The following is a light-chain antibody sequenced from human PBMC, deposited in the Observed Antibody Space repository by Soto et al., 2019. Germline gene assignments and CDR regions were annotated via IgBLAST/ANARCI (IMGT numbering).Light chain of an antibody. V-gene: IGLV2-14*01. Sequence: QSVLTQPASVSGSPGQPIAISCTGTFSDVGGYDYVSWYQQHPDKAPKLMIYEVTKRPSGVSNRFSGSKSGNTASLTISGLQPEDEADYYCGSHTSGSTRVFGSGTKVTV. CDR1: FSDVGGYDY. CDR3: GSHTSGSTRV. J-gene: IGLJ1*01. CDR2: EVT.